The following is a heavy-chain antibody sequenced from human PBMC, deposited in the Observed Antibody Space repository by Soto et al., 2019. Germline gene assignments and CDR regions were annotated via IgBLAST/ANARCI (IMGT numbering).Heavy chain of an antibody. D-gene: IGHD6-13*01. CDR3: ARDGIAAAAKCCYYMDV. V-gene: IGHV3-48*01. J-gene: IGHJ6*03. Sequence: GGSLRLSCAASGFTFSSYSMNWVRQAPGKGLEWVSYISSSSSTIYYADSVKGRFTISRDNAKNSLYLQMNSLRAEDTAVYYCARDGIAAAAKCCYYMDVWGIGTTVTVSS. CDR1: GFTFSSYS. CDR2: ISSSSSTI.